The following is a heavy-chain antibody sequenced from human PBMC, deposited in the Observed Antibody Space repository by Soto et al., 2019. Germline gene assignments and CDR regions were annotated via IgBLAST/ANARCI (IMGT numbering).Heavy chain of an antibody. CDR3: AKNFWSGSLFDY. CDR1: GFTFSSFA. V-gene: IGHV3-23*01. J-gene: IGHJ4*02. Sequence: GGSLRLSCAASGFTFSSFARSWVRQAQGKGLEWVSAISGSGGSTYYADSVKGRFTISRDNSKNTLYLQMNSLRAEDTAVYYCAKNFWSGSLFDYWGQGTLVTVSS. D-gene: IGHD3-3*01. CDR2: ISGSGGST.